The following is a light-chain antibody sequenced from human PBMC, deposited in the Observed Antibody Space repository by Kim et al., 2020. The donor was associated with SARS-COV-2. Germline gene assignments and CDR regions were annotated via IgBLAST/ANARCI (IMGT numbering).Light chain of an antibody. CDR2: QAS. CDR1: QSISSV. CDR3: QQYFSYST. V-gene: IGKV1-5*03. Sequence: LSASVGDRITIPCRASQSISSVLAWYQQKPGKAPKLLIYQASTLQTGVPSRFTGSGSGTEFTLTINSLQPDDFATYYCQQYFSYSTFGQGTKLEI. J-gene: IGKJ2*01.